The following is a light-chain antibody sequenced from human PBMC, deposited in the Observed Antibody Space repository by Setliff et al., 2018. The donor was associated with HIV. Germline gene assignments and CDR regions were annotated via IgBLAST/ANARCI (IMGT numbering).Light chain of an antibody. CDR3: SSYTSSSTYV. Sequence: LAQPASVSGSPGQSITISCTGTSSDIGGYNFVSWYQQYPGETPKVIISDNTKRPSGVSDRFSASKSGNTASLTLSGLRAEDEADYYCSSYTSSSTYVFGLGTKVTVL. J-gene: IGLJ1*01. CDR2: DNT. CDR1: SSDIGGYNF. V-gene: IGLV2-14*03.